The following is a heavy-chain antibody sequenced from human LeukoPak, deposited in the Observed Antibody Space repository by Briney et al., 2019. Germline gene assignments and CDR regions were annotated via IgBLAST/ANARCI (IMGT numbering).Heavy chain of an antibody. V-gene: IGHV4-59*01. CDR3: ASLRNPGDCSGGSCSLPYFDY. CDR1: GGSISSYY. Sequence: SETLSLTCTVSGGSISSYYWSWLRQPPGKGLEWIGYIYYSGSTNYNPSLKSRVTISVDTSKNQFSLKLSSVTAADTAVYYCASLRNPGDCSGGSCSLPYFDYWGQGTLVTVSS. J-gene: IGHJ4*02. D-gene: IGHD2-15*01. CDR2: IYYSGST.